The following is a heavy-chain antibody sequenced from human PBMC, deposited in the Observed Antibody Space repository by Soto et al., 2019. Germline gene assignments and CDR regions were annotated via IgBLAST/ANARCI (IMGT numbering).Heavy chain of an antibody. CDR1: GGSFSGYY. CDR3: ARYDFWSGRFDY. D-gene: IGHD3-3*01. J-gene: IGHJ4*02. CDR2: INHSGST. V-gene: IGHV4-34*01. Sequence: TSETLSLTCAVYGGSFSGYYWSWIRQPPGKGLEWIGEINHSGSTNYNPSLKSRVTISVDTSKNQFSLKLSSVTAADTAVYYCARYDFWSGRFDYWGQGTLVTVSS.